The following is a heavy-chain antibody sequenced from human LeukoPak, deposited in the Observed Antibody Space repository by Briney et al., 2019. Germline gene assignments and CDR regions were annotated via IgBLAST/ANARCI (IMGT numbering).Heavy chain of an antibody. V-gene: IGHV3-30*02. CDR2: IWYDGSNY. Sequence: PGGSLRLSCAASGFTFSSYVIHWVRQAPGKGLEWVAGIWYDGSNYYYADSVKGRFTISRDNSKNTLYLQMNSLRGEDTAVYYCAKRSGDSSGWYALGYWGQGTLVTVSS. CDR1: GFTFSSYV. J-gene: IGHJ4*02. CDR3: AKRSGDSSGWYALGY. D-gene: IGHD6-19*01.